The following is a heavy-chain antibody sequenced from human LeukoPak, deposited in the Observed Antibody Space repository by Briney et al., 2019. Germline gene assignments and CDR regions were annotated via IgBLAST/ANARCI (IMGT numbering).Heavy chain of an antibody. CDR1: GFNFSSYD. Sequence: GGSLRLSCAASGFNFSSYDMQWVRQAPGNGLEYVSAISGNGGTTYYANSVKGRFTISRDNSKNTLYLQMGSLRAEDMAVYYCARDGARYSGSYYNDYWGKGTLVTVSS. CDR2: ISGNGGTT. CDR3: ARDGARYSGSYYNDY. D-gene: IGHD1-26*01. V-gene: IGHV3-64*01. J-gene: IGHJ4*02.